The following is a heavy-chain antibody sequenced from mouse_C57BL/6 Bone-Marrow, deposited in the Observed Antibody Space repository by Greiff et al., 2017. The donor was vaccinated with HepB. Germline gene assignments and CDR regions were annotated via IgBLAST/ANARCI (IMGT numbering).Heavy chain of an antibody. Sequence: EVKLVESGGGLVQPGGSMTLSCVASGFTLSNYWMNWVRQSPEKGLEWVAQSRLKSDKYATHYAESVKGRFTISRDDYKSSVYLQMNNLRAEDTGMYYCTASATMITTGRRSHWYFDVGGTGTTVTVAS. CDR2: SRLKSDKYAT. J-gene: IGHJ1*03. CDR1: GFTLSNYW. CDR3: TASATMITTGRRSHWYFDV. D-gene: IGHD2-4*01. V-gene: IGHV6-3*01.